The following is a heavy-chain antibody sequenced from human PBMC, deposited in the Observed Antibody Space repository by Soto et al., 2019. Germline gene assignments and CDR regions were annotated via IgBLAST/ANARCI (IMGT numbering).Heavy chain of an antibody. J-gene: IGHJ2*01. D-gene: IGHD1-26*01. CDR3: ARPRGTTPAVWYFDL. CDR1: GVYISSHY. Sequence: QVQLQESGPGLVKPSETLSLTCSVSGVYISSHYWSWIRQPPGKGLEWIGYVYHSGKTDSNPSRKSRITISMDTSKNQVSLSLTSVTAADTAVYYCARPRGTTPAVWYFDLWGRGTLVTVSS. CDR2: VYHSGKT. V-gene: IGHV4-59*08.